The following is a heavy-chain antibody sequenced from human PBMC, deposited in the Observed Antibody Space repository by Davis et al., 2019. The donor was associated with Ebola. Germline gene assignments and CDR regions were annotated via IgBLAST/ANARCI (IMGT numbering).Heavy chain of an antibody. D-gene: IGHD4-17*01. CDR2: ISSSSSYI. CDR1: GFTFSSYS. Sequence: PGGSLRLSCAASGFTFSSYSMNWARQAPGKGLEWVSSISSSSSYIYYADSVKGRFTISRDNAKNSLYLQMNSLRAEDTAVYYCARGTTVTAFDYWGQGTLVTVSS. CDR3: ARGTTVTAFDY. V-gene: IGHV3-21*01. J-gene: IGHJ4*02.